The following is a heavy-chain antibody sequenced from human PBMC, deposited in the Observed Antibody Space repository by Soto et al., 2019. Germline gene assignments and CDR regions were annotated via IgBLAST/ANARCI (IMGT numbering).Heavy chain of an antibody. CDR1: GYTFTSYG. CDR3: ARDGGDEAVAGLVAY. Sequence: APVKVSCKASGYTFTSYGISWVRQAPGQGLECMGWISAYNGNTNYAQKLQGRVSMTTDTSTSTAYMELRSLRSDDTAVYYCARDGGDEAVAGLVAYWGQGTLVTVSS. J-gene: IGHJ4*02. V-gene: IGHV1-18*01. CDR2: ISAYNGNT. D-gene: IGHD6-19*01.